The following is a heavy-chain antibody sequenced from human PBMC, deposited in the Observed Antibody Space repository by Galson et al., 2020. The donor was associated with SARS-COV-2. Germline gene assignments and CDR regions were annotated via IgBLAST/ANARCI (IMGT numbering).Heavy chain of an antibody. CDR1: GFTFIGYW. V-gene: IGHV3-7*01. Sequence: GGSLRLSCEGSGFTFIGYWMSWVRQAPGKGLEWVACINEDGSEKYYVDSVKGRFTISRDSAKNSVDLQMNGLRADDTAVYYCGRGWSYPAYRGQGTLVTVSS. D-gene: IGHD2-15*01. J-gene: IGHJ4*02. CDR2: INEDGSEK. CDR3: GRGWSYPAY.